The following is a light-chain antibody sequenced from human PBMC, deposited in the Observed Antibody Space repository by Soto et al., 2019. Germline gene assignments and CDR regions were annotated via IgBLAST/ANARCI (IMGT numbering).Light chain of an antibody. CDR1: NSDVGSYNL. J-gene: IGLJ1*01. CDR3: SSYTSSITPYV. V-gene: IGLV2-14*02. Sequence: QSALTQPASVSGSPRQSITISCTGTNSDVGSYNLVSWFQQHPGKAPKLVIYEVTKRPSGVSDRFSGSKSGNTASLTISGLQAEDEADYYCSSYTSSITPYVFGTGTKLTVL. CDR2: EVT.